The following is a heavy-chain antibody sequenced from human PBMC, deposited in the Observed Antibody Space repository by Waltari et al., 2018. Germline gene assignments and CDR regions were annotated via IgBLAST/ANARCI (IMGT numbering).Heavy chain of an antibody. J-gene: IGHJ3*02. CDR1: GFTFSNHW. D-gene: IGHD4-4*01. Sequence: EVQLVESGGGLVQPGGSLRLSCAASGFTFSNHWMNWVRQAPGKGLVWVSRINSDGRSKTYADSVKGRFTISRDNAKNTLYLQMNSLRAEDTAVYYCARDGYSVNAFDIWGQGTMVPVSS. V-gene: IGHV3-74*01. CDR2: INSDGRSK. CDR3: ARDGYSVNAFDI.